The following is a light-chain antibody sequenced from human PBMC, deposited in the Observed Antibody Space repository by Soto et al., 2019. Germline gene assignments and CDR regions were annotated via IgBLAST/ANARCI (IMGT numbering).Light chain of an antibody. CDR1: SSNIGNNY. V-gene: IGLV1-51*02. CDR2: ENN. Sequence: QSVLTQPPSVSAAPGQKVTISCSGSSSNIGNNYVSWYQQLPGTAPKLLIYENNKRPSWIPDRFSGSKSGTSATLGITGLQTGDEADYYCGTWDSSLSADNYVFGTGTKVTFL. CDR3: GTWDSSLSADNYV. J-gene: IGLJ1*01.